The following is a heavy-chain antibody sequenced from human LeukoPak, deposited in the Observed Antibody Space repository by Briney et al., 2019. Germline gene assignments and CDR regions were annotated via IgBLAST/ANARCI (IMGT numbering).Heavy chain of an antibody. CDR1: GYTFTGYY. Sequence: ASVKVSCKASGYTFTGYYLHWLRQAPGQGLQWMGWINPDSGGTDYAQKFQGTVTMTRDTSISTVYMELTSLRSDDTAVYYCARGGINWGSSFFSFDCWGQGTLVTVSS. CDR2: INPDSGGT. D-gene: IGHD7-27*01. V-gene: IGHV1-2*02. CDR3: ARGGINWGSSFFSFDC. J-gene: IGHJ4*02.